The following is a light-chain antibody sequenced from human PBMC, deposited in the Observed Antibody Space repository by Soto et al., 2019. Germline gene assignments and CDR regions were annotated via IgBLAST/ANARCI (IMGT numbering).Light chain of an antibody. Sequence: QSVLTQPPSASGTPGQRVTISCSGGSSNIGSNTVNWYQQLPGTAPKLLIYSNNQRPSGVPDRFSGSKSGTSASLAISGLQSEDEADYYCAAWDDSLNGLWVFGTGTKLTVL. V-gene: IGLV1-44*01. CDR3: AAWDDSLNGLWV. CDR2: SNN. J-gene: IGLJ1*01. CDR1: SSNIGSNT.